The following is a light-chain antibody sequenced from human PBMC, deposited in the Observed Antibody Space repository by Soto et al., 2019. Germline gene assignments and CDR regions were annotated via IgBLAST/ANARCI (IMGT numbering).Light chain of an antibody. J-gene: IGLJ1*01. V-gene: IGLV2-8*01. CDR2: EVS. CDR1: SSDVGKYGY. Sequence: QSVLTQPPSASGSPGQSVTISCTGTSSDVGKYGYVSWFQHHPGKAPKLIIYEVSKRPSGVPDRFSGSKSGSTASLTVSGLQAEDEADYYCSSFAGSNNFPYVFGTGTKVTV. CDR3: SSFAGSNNFPYV.